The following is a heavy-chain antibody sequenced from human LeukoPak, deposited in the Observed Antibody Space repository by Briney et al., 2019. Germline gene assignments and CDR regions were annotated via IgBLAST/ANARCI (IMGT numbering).Heavy chain of an antibody. CDR2: IWYDGSNK. Sequence: GGSLRLFCAASGFTFSSYGMHWVRQAPGKGLDWVEVIWYDGSNKYYADSMKGRFTISRDNSKNTLYLQMNSLRAEDTAVYYCARAITGNRYYYGMDVWGQGTTVTVSS. D-gene: IGHD1-20*01. V-gene: IGHV3-33*01. CDR3: ARAITGNRYYYGMDV. CDR1: GFTFSSYG. J-gene: IGHJ6*02.